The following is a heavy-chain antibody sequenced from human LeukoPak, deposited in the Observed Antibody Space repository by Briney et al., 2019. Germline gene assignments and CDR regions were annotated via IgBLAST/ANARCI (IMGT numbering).Heavy chain of an antibody. CDR1: GGSISSYY. Sequence: SETLSLTCTVSGGSISSYYWSWIRQPPGKGLEWIGYIYYSGSTNYNPSLKSRVTISVDTSKNQFSLKLSSVTAADTAVYYCARDRVGATDYWGQGTLVTVSS. D-gene: IGHD1-26*01. J-gene: IGHJ4*02. V-gene: IGHV4-59*01. CDR3: ARDRVGATDY. CDR2: IYYSGST.